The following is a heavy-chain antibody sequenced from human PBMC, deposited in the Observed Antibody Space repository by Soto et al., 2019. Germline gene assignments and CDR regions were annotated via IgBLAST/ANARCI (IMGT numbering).Heavy chain of an antibody. Sequence: GGSLRLSCAASGFVLRNYATTWVRQAPGKGLEWVSAVTGSGDSAYYADAVKGRFTISRDNSNNTLSLQMNSLRADDTAAYYLTKVLTAAQFYPCDSWGQGPLVTVSS. J-gene: IGHJ4*02. CDR2: VTGSGDSA. V-gene: IGHV3-23*01. CDR1: GFVLRNYA. D-gene: IGHD2-21*02. CDR3: TKVLTAAQFYPCDS.